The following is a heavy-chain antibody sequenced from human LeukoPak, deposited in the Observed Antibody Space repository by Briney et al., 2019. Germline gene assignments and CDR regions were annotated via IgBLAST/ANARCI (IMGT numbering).Heavy chain of an antibody. J-gene: IGHJ4*02. D-gene: IGHD3-16*02. CDR3: ARLGELSSDDY. CDR1: GYTFTSYD. Sequence: GASVKVSCKASGYTFTSYDINWVRQATGQGPEWMGWMNPNSGNTGYAQKFRGRVSITRNTSISTGYMELSSLVSEDTAVYYCARLGELSSDDYWGQGTLVTVSS. V-gene: IGHV1-8*03. CDR2: MNPNSGNT.